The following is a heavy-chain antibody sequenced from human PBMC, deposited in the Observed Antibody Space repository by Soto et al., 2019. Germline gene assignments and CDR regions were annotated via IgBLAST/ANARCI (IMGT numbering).Heavy chain of an antibody. CDR1: GFTFSSND. J-gene: IGHJ5*02. CDR3: ARVGYRVSKDA. Sequence: EVQLVESGGGLIQPGGSLRLACAASGFTFSSNDMHWVRQAPGKGLEWVAVISSGGSTYYAASVKGRFTISRDNSKNTLYLQMNSLRAEDTAVYYCARVGYRVSKDAWGQGTPVTVSS. D-gene: IGHD1-26*01. CDR2: ISSGGST. V-gene: IGHV3-53*01.